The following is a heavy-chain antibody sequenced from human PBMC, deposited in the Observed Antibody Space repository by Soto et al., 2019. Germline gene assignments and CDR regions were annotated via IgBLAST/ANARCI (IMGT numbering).Heavy chain of an antibody. D-gene: IGHD6-19*01. V-gene: IGHV4-31*03. CDR1: GDSISRGAYY. Sequence: SETLSLTCTVSGDSISRGAYYWTWIRQHPVKGLEWIGYISNSGRTYYNPSLKSRLTISLDSAENQFSVRLTSVTAADTAVYYCARGIEGWYQGRYYYGMDVWGQGTTVTVS. CDR3: ARGIEGWYQGRYYYGMDV. CDR2: ISNSGRT. J-gene: IGHJ6*02.